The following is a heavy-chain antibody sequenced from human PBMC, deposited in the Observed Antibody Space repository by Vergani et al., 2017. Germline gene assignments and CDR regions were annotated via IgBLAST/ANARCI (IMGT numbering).Heavy chain of an antibody. CDR1: GFVFSESP. V-gene: IGHV3-73*01. J-gene: IGHJ4*02. CDR3: SAQTQSCHDY. Sequence: EVQLMESGGGWAQPGGSLRLSCAASGFVFSESPIHWVRQVPGKGLEWLGHIRRRSEHYATAYGPSLIGRATISREDSTNTAYLQLSSLGTDYTAIYFCSAQTQSCHDYWGQGTLVAVSS. CDR2: IRRRSEHYAT. D-gene: IGHD3-10*01.